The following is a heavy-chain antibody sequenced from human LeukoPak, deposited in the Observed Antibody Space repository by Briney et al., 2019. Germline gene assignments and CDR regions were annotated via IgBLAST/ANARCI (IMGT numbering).Heavy chain of an antibody. CDR1: GFTFSSYE. CDR2: ISSSSSYI. CDR3: ARGTPLNAFDI. J-gene: IGHJ3*02. Sequence: PGGSLRLSCAASGFTFSSYEMNWVRQAPGKGLEWVSSISSSSSYIYYADSVKGRFTISRDNAKDSLYLQMNSLRAEDTAVYYCARGTPLNAFDIWGQGTMVTVSS. V-gene: IGHV3-21*01.